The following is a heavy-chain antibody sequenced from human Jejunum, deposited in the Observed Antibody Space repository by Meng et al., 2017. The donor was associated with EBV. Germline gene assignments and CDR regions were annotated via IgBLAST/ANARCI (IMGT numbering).Heavy chain of an antibody. Sequence: VQLQQAGPVVVKPSQTLSLVCDMSGDSVSSNSVAWNWIRQSPSRGLEWLGRTYYRSKWGSDYAVSVKSRIIINADTSKNQYSLQLSSVNPEDTAVYSCARDRHWAFDYWGQGTLVTVSS. V-gene: IGHV6-1*01. CDR2: TYYRSKWGS. J-gene: IGHJ4*02. CDR3: ARDRHWAFDY. CDR1: GDSVSSNSVA. D-gene: IGHD7-27*01.